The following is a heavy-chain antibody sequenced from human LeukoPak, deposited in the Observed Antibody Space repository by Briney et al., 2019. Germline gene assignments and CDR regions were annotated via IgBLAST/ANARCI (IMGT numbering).Heavy chain of an antibody. Sequence: GASVKVSCKASGYTFIGYYMHWVRQAPGQGVEWMGWINPDSGGTNYAQQFQGRVTMTRDTSISTAHMDLSRLTSDDTGVYYCARRMAESYYDSSGYPSLGYWGQGTLVTVSS. V-gene: IGHV1-2*02. D-gene: IGHD3-22*01. CDR3: ARRMAESYYDSSGYPSLGY. CDR2: INPDSGGT. CDR1: GYTFIGYY. J-gene: IGHJ4*02.